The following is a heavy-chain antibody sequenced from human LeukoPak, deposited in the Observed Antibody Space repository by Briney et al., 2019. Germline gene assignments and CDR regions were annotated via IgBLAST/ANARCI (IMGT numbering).Heavy chain of an antibody. D-gene: IGHD3-10*01. CDR3: ARGVNYGSGTKFWFDR. CDR2: MNPNSGNT. Sequence: GASVKVSCKASGYTFTSYDINEVRQATGQGLEWIGWMNPNSGNTDYAQKFQGRVTMTRNTSISTAYMEPSRQRSEDTDVYYCARGVNYGSGTKFWFDRWGQGTLVTVSS. CDR1: GYTFTSYD. V-gene: IGHV1-8*01. J-gene: IGHJ5*02.